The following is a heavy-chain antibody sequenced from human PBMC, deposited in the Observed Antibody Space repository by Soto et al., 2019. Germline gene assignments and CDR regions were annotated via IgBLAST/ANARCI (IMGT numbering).Heavy chain of an antibody. CDR2: ISPMFGAA. CDR1: GGTFNTYA. J-gene: IGHJ4*02. CDR3: AREVQVHTPAFVY. V-gene: IGHV1-69*19. Sequence: QVQLVQSGAEMKKPGSSVKVSCQSSGGTFNTYAMNWVRQAPGQGPEWMGEISPMFGAANYAPKFQGRVTITADESTGTSYMQSSSLTSEDTALYFCAREVQVHTPAFVYWGQGTLVTVSS. D-gene: IGHD3-10*01.